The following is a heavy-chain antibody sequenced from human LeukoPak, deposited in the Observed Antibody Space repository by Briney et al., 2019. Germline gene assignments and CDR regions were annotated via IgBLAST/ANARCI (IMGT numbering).Heavy chain of an antibody. CDR2: IYYSGST. CDR1: GGSISSSSYY. D-gene: IGHD5-24*01. J-gene: IGHJ4*02. Sequence: SETLSLTCTVSGGSISSSSYYWGWIRQPPGKGLEWIGSIYYSGSTYYNPSLKSRVTISVDTSKNQFSLKLSSVTAADTAVYYCARDFGGRDGYIGWGQGTLVTVSS. CDR3: ARDFGGRDGYIG. V-gene: IGHV4-39*02.